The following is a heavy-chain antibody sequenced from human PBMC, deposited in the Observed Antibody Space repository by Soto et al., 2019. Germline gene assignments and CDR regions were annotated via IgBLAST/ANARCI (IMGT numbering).Heavy chain of an antibody. J-gene: IGHJ6*02. CDR1: GGTFSSYA. CDR2: IIPIFGTA. Sequence: ASVKVSCKASGGTFSSYAISWVRQAPGQGLEWMGGIIPIFGTANYAQKFQGRVTITADESTSTAYMELSSLRSEDTAVYYCAGGRIAARQGGGYYYYGMDVWGQGTTVTVSS. D-gene: IGHD6-6*01. CDR3: AGGRIAARQGGGYYYYGMDV. V-gene: IGHV1-69*13.